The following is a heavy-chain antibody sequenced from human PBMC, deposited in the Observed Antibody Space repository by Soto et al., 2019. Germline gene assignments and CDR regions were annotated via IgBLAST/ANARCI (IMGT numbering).Heavy chain of an antibody. D-gene: IGHD6-6*01. Sequence: GGSLRLSCSASGFTLSGVDMRWVSQAPGKGLKWVAVMSYDGRNQYYADSVKGRFTVSRDSSKSTLYLQMNSLRTEDAAVYYCAKGGWYTSSSRSDCWGQGTLVTVSS. CDR3: AKGGWYTSSSRSDC. J-gene: IGHJ4*02. V-gene: IGHV3-30*18. CDR2: MSYDGRNQ. CDR1: GFTLSGVD.